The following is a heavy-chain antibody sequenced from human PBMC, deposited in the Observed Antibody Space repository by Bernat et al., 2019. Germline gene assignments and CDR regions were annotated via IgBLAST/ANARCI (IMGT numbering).Heavy chain of an antibody. CDR3: ARVLASDCSGGSCYSLGVDY. V-gene: IGHV7-4-1*02. J-gene: IGHJ4*02. D-gene: IGHD2-15*01. CDR1: GYIFSNYA. CDR2: INTNTGNP. Sequence: QVRLVQSGSELKKPGASVKVSCKASGYIFSNYAMNWVRQAPGQGLEWMGWINTNTGNPMYAQGFTGRFVFSLDTSVTTAYLQISSLKAEDTAVYYCARVLASDCSGGSCYSLGVDYWGQGTVVTVSS.